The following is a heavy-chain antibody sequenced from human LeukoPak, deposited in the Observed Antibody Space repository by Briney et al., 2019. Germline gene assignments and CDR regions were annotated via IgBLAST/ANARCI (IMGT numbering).Heavy chain of an antibody. D-gene: IGHD6-6*01. V-gene: IGHV4-31*03. CDR2: IYYSGST. CDR3: ARTPFSIAALGWFDP. Sequence: SETLSLTCTVSGGSISSGGYYWSWIRQHPGKGLEWIGYIYYSGSTYYNPSLKSRVTISVDTSKNQFSLKLSSVTAADTAVYYCARTPFSIAALGWFDPWGQGTLVTVSS. CDR1: GGSISSGGYY. J-gene: IGHJ5*02.